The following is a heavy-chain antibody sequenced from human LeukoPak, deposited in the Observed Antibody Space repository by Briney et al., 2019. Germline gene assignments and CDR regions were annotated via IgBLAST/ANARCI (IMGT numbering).Heavy chain of an antibody. V-gene: IGHV4-59*08. CDR2: FYYSGTT. D-gene: IGHD3-22*01. CDR3: ARLGRVATVGGYYYHSMDV. CDR1: GVSISGYY. Sequence: SETLSLTCSVPGVSISGYYWSWVRRPPGKGLEWIGYFYYSGTTNYNPSLQSRLTISVDTSKNQFSLKLSSVTAADTAVYYCARLGRVATVGGYYYHSMDVWGQGTTVTVSS. J-gene: IGHJ6*02.